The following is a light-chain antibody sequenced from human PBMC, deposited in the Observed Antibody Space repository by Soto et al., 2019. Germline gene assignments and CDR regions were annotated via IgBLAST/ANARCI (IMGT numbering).Light chain of an antibody. CDR3: QQYNTFWT. J-gene: IGKJ1*01. V-gene: IGKV1-5*01. CDR1: QSISRW. CDR2: DGF. Sequence: DLQMTQSPSTLSASVGDRVTITCRAIQSISRWLAWYQQKPGKAPNLLIHDGFSLESGVPSRFSGSGSGTEFTLTISSLQPDDFATYYCQQYNTFWTFGQGTKVDIK.